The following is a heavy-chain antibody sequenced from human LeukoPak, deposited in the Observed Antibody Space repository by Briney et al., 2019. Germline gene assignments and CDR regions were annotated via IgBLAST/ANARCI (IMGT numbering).Heavy chain of an antibody. CDR1: GFTFDDYA. J-gene: IGHJ5*01. Sequence: GGSLRLSCAASGFTFDDYAMHWVRQAPGKGLEWVSFIDTSSTTMYYTDSVKGRFTISRDNAKNSLYLQMNSLKVEDTAIYYCARDNWVDCWGQGTLVTVSS. CDR3: ARDNWVDC. V-gene: IGHV3-48*04. CDR2: IDTSSTTM.